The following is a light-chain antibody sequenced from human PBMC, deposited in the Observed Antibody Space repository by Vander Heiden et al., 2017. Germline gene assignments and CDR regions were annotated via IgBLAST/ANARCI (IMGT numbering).Light chain of an antibody. V-gene: IGKV3-11*01. CDR1: QRGTNF. CDR3: QQRNKWPPVYS. J-gene: IGKJ2*03. Sequence: EVVLTHSPGTLSLSPGERAALSCRASQRGTNFFAWYQHKPGQAPRLLIYDADNRATGIPPRFSGNGSGTDFTLTISSLEPEDFAVYYCQQRNKWPPVYSFGQGTKLEI. CDR2: DAD.